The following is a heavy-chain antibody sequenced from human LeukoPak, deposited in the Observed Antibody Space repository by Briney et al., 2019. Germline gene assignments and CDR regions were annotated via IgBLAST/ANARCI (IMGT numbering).Heavy chain of an antibody. J-gene: IGHJ6*03. V-gene: IGHV1-2*02. CDR1: GYTFSGYY. D-gene: IGHD2-2*01. Sequence: ASVKDSCKPSGYTFSGYYMYSVRQAPGQGLEWMGWINPNSGGTNYAQKFQGRVTMTRDTSISTAYMELSRLRSDDTAVYYCAREGCSSSSCYPYYYYYMDGWGKGTTVTVSS. CDR2: INPNSGGT. CDR3: AREGCSSSSCYPYYYYYMDG.